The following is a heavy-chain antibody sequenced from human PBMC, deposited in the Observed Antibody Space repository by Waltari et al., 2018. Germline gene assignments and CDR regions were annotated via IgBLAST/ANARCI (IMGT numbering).Heavy chain of an antibody. J-gene: IGHJ6*02. Sequence: EVQLVESGGGLVQPGGSLRLSCAASGFTFSSYSMNWVRQAPGKGLEWVSYISSSSSTIYYADSVKGRFTISRDNAKNSLYLQMNSLRAEDTAVYYCARDFGHVIVVVPAAMAPPAYGMDVWGQGTTVTVSS. CDR3: ARDFGHVIVVVPAAMAPPAYGMDV. CDR2: ISSSSSTI. D-gene: IGHD2-2*01. V-gene: IGHV3-48*01. CDR1: GFTFSSYS.